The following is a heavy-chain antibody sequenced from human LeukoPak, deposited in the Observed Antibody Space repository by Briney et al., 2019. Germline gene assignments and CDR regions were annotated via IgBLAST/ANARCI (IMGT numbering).Heavy chain of an antibody. CDR1: GFTFSSYA. Sequence: GGSLRLSCAASGFTFSSYAMHWVRQAPGKGLEYVSAISSNGGSTYYANSVKGRFTISRDNFKNTLYLQMGSLRAEDMAVYYCAREGGSDDYGDYWGQGTLVTVSS. CDR3: AREGGSDDYGDY. J-gene: IGHJ4*02. V-gene: IGHV3-64*01. CDR2: ISSNGGST. D-gene: IGHD4-17*01.